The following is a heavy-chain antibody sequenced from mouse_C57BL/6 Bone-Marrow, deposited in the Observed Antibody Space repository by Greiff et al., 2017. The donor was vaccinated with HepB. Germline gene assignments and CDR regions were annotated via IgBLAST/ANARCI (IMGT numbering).Heavy chain of an antibody. V-gene: IGHV1-26*01. D-gene: IGHD1-1*01. J-gene: IGHJ3*01. CDR2: INPNNGGT. CDR3: AIPHYYGSSYGFAY. Sequence: EVQLQQSGPELVKPGASVKISCKASGYTFTDYYMNWVKQSHGKSLEWIGDINPNNGGTSYNQKFKGKATLTVDKSSSTAYMELRSLTSEDSAVYYCAIPHYYGSSYGFAYWGQGTLVTVSA. CDR1: GYTFTDYY.